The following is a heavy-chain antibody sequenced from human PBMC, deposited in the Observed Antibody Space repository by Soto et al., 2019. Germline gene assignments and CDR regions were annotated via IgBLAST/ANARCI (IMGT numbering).Heavy chain of an antibody. CDR3: AREGGPYCGGDCYQYFDY. J-gene: IGHJ4*02. CDR2: IIPIFGTA. D-gene: IGHD2-21*02. Sequence: QVQLVRSGAEVKRPGSSVKVSCKASGGTFSSYAINWVRQAPGQGLEWMGGIIPIFGTANYAQKLQGRVTITADESTSTAYMELSSLRSEDTAVYYCAREGGPYCGGDCYQYFDYWGQGTLVTVSS. CDR1: GGTFSSYA. V-gene: IGHV1-69*12.